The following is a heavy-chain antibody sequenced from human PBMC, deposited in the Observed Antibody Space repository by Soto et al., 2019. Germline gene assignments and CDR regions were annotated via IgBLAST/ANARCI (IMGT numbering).Heavy chain of an antibody. V-gene: IGHV3-74*01. CDR2: IKTDGSST. CDR1: GFTFSSYY. CDR3: ARETTDSSGYYSDC. J-gene: IGHJ4*02. D-gene: IGHD3-22*01. Sequence: EVQLVESGGGLVQPGGSLRLSCAASGFTFSSYYMHWVRQAPGKGLVWVPRIKTDGSSTNYADSVKGRFTISRDNTKNTLYLQMNRLTAEDTAVYYCARETTDSSGYYSDCWGQGTLVTVSS.